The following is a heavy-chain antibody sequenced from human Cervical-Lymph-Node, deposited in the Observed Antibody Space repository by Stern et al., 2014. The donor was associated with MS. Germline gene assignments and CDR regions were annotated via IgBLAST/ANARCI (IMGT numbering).Heavy chain of an antibody. V-gene: IGHV4-59*01. CDR3: ARVGDSGPYYFDY. CDR1: GGSISSYY. J-gene: IGHJ4*02. CDR2: IYYSWST. D-gene: IGHD2-15*01. Sequence: QLQLQESGPGLVKPSETLSLTCTVSGGSISSYYWSWIRQPPGKGLEWIGYIYYSWSTNYNPSLKSRVTISVDTSKNQFSLKLSSVTAADTAVYYCARVGDSGPYYFDYWGQGTLVTVSS.